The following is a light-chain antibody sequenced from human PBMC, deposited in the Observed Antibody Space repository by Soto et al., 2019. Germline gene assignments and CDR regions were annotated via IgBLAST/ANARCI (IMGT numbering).Light chain of an antibody. Sequence: EIVLTQSPATLSLSPGERATLSCRASQSVSSYLAWYQQKPGQAPRLLIYDASNRATGIPVRFSGSGSGTDFTLTISSLEPEDFAVYYCQQRSSWPRALTFGGGTKVEIK. V-gene: IGKV3-11*01. J-gene: IGKJ4*01. CDR3: QQRSSWPRALT. CDR1: QSVSSY. CDR2: DAS.